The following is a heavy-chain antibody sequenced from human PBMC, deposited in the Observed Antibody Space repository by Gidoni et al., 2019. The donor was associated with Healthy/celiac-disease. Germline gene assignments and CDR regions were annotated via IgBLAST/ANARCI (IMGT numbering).Heavy chain of an antibody. CDR2: ISGSGGST. V-gene: IGHV3-23*01. D-gene: IGHD4-17*01. CDR3: AKDSRSTVTTHY. Sequence: EVQLLESGGGLVQPGGSLRLSCAASGFPFSSYAMSWVRQAPGKGLEWVSAISGSGGSTYYADSVKGRFTISRDNSKNTLYLQMNSLRAEDTAVYYCAKDSRSTVTTHYWGQGTLVTVSS. CDR1: GFPFSSYA. J-gene: IGHJ4*02.